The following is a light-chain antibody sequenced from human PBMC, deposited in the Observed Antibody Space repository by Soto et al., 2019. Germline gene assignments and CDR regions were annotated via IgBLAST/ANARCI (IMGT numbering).Light chain of an antibody. CDR3: QQYNSFWT. J-gene: IGKJ1*01. Sequence: DIQMTQSPSTLSASVGDRVTITCRASQSISSWLAWYQQKPGKAPKLLIYDASSLESGVPSRFSGSGSGTEFTLTISSLKPDEFATYYCQQYNSFWTFGQGTKVEIK. V-gene: IGKV1-5*01. CDR2: DAS. CDR1: QSISSW.